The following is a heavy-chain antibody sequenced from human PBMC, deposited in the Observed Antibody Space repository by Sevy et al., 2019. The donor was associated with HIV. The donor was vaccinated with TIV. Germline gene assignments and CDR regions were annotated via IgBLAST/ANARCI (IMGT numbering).Heavy chain of an antibody. CDR2: ISYDGSNK. Sequence: GGSLRLSCAASGFTFSSYGMHWVRQAPGKGLEWVADISYDGSNKYYADSVKGRFTISRDNSKNTLYLQMNSLRAEDMAVYYCANTLPNYDILTGRDSYYYYGMDVWGQGTTVTVSS. D-gene: IGHD3-9*01. V-gene: IGHV3-30*18. CDR1: GFTFSSYG. CDR3: ANTLPNYDILTGRDSYYYYGMDV. J-gene: IGHJ6*02.